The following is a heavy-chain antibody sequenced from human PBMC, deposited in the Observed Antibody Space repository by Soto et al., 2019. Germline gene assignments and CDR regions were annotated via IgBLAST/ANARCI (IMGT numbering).Heavy chain of an antibody. D-gene: IGHD1-26*01. J-gene: IGHJ4*02. V-gene: IGHV3-48*01. CDR1: VFSFSTHY. Sequence: PGGSLRLSCAASVFSFSTHYMNWVRQTPGKGLEWVSSINRDSTVIKYADSVKGRFTISRDNARNSLSLQMNSLRAEDTAVYYCARGLYNGSHHLFYWGQGTLVTVSS. CDR2: INRDSTVI. CDR3: ARGLYNGSHHLFY.